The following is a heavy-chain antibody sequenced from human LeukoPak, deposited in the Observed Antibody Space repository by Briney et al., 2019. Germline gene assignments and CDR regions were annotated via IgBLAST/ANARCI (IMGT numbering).Heavy chain of an antibody. Sequence: GGSLRLSCAASGFTFSSYAMHWVRQAPGKGLEWVAVISYDGSNKYYADSVKGRFTISRDNSKNTLYLQVNSLRAEDTAVYYCAREGSTMVRGVLTRNWFDPWGQGTLVTVSS. D-gene: IGHD3-10*01. CDR2: ISYDGSNK. J-gene: IGHJ5*02. V-gene: IGHV3-30*04. CDR1: GFTFSSYA. CDR3: AREGSTMVRGVLTRNWFDP.